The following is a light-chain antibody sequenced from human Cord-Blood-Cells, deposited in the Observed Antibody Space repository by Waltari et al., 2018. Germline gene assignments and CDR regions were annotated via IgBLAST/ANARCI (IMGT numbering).Light chain of an antibody. CDR3: QQSYSTPYT. CDR2: AAS. CDR1: QSISSY. V-gene: IGKV1-39*01. Sequence: DIQMTQSPSSRSASVGDKVTITCRESQSISSYFNWYQQKPGKAPKLLIYAASSLQSGVPSRFSGSGSGTDFTLTISSLQPEDFATYYCQQSYSTPYTFGQGTKLEIK. J-gene: IGKJ2*01.